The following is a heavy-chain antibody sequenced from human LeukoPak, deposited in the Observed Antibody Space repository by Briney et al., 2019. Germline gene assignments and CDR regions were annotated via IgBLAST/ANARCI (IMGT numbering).Heavy chain of an antibody. Sequence: GGSLRLSCTASGFTVSNNYMSWVRQAPGKGLEWVPGISGSGDSTYYADSVKGRFTISRDNAKNSLYLQMNSLRAEDTAVYYCARDLDYGSGSSLTFFDIWGQGTMVTVSS. CDR1: GFTVSNNY. CDR2: ISGSGDST. D-gene: IGHD3-10*01. J-gene: IGHJ3*02. CDR3: ARDLDYGSGSSLTFFDI. V-gene: IGHV3-11*04.